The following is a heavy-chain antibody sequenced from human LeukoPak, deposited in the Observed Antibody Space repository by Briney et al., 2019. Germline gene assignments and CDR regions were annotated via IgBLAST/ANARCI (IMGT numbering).Heavy chain of an antibody. J-gene: IGHJ4*02. CDR3: ARGGATGHFDY. Sequence: GGSLRLSCAASGFTFSSYWMHWVRQAPGKELVWVSRIKSDESSTSYADSAKGRFTISRDNAKNTLYLQMNSLRAEDTAVYYCARGGATGHFDYWGQGTLVTVSS. CDR1: GFTFSSYW. CDR2: IKSDESST. D-gene: IGHD1-26*01. V-gene: IGHV3-74*01.